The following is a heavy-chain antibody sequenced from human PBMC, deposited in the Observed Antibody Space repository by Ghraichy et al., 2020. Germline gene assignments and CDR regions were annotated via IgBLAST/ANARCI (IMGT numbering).Heavy chain of an antibody. CDR1: GFTFSSYS. J-gene: IGHJ6*02. V-gene: IGHV3-21*01. Sequence: GGSLRLSCAASGFTFSSYSMNWVRQAPGKGLEWVSSISSSSSYIYYADSVKGRFTISRDNAKNSLYLQMNSLRAEDTAVYYCARDFRAVAGLYYYGMDVWGQGTTVTVSS. CDR2: ISSSSSYI. D-gene: IGHD6-19*01. CDR3: ARDFRAVAGLYYYGMDV.